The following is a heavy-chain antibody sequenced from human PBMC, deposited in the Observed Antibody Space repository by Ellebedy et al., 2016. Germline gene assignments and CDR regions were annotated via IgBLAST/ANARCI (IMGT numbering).Heavy chain of an antibody. J-gene: IGHJ4*02. Sequence: GGSLRLSCAASGFTFSSYAMSWVRQAPGKGLEWVSAISGSGRSTYYADSVKGRFTISRDNSKNTVYLQMSSLRAEDTAVYYCAKDLVVDYSTFDYWGQGTLVTVSS. V-gene: IGHV3-23*01. CDR1: GFTFSSYA. D-gene: IGHD2-15*01. CDR3: AKDLVVDYSTFDY. CDR2: ISGSGRST.